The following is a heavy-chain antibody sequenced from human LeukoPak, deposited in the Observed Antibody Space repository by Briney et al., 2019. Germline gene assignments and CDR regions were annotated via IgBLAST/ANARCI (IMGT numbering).Heavy chain of an antibody. CDR1: GYTLTELF. V-gene: IGHV1-24*01. CDR3: ATALASQPDSSGYYYLPDY. Sequence: GSVKVSCKVSGYTLTELFMHWVRRAPGKRLEGRGGFDPEDGEKIYAQKFQGSVTMTEDTSTDTAYMELSSLRSEDTAVYYCATALASQPDSSGYYYLPDYWGQGTLVTVSS. D-gene: IGHD3-22*01. J-gene: IGHJ4*02. CDR2: FDPEDGEK.